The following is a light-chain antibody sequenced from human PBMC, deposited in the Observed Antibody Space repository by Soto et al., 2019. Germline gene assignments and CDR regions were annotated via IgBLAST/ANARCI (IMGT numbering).Light chain of an antibody. CDR1: QSINSY. CDR3: QQYNSYSYT. J-gene: IGKJ2*01. Sequence: DIQMTQSPSSLSASVGDRVTITCRASQSINSYLNWYQQKPGKAPKLLIFAASSLQSGVPSRFSGSGSGTNFTLTISSLQPEDFATYYCQQYNSYSYTFGQGTKLEIK. CDR2: AAS. V-gene: IGKV1-39*01.